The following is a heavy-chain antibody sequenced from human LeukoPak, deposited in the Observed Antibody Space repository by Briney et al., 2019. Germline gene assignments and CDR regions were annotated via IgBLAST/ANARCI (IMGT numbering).Heavy chain of an antibody. CDR3: ARDTDVVRAFDI. CDR1: GGTFSGYY. CDR2: SNDSGGT. J-gene: IGHJ3*02. V-gene: IGHV4-34*01. Sequence: SETLSLTCAVYGGTFSGYYWSWIRQPPGKRLEWVGESNDSGGTNYNPSLKSRVTISADKSKNQVSLKLTSVTAADTAVYYCARDTDVVRAFDIWGQGTMVTVSS. D-gene: IGHD3-22*01.